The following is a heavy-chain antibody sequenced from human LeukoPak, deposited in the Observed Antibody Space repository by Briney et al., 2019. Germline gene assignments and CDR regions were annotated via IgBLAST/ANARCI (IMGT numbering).Heavy chain of an antibody. V-gene: IGHV3-48*03. D-gene: IGHD6-19*01. J-gene: IGHJ4*02. CDR1: GFTFRSCE. CDR2: ISSSGSII. CDR3: ARGYSSGWFPFDN. Sequence: GGSLRLSCAASGFTFRSCELSWVRQAPAKGLEWVSYISSSGSIIYYADSVKGRFTISRDSAKNSLYLQMNSLRAEDTAVYTCARGYSSGWFPFDNWGQGTLVTVSS.